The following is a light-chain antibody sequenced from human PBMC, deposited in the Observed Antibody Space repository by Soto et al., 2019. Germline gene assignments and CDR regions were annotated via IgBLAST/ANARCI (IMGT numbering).Light chain of an antibody. Sequence: AIQMTQSPSSLSASVGDRVTITCRASQAIGNDLGWYQQIPGKAPKLLIYAASRLHSAVPSKFSGSGSGSDFTLTISSLQPEDFATYYCLQNYRSPWTFGQGTKVELK. J-gene: IGKJ1*01. V-gene: IGKV1-6*01. CDR3: LQNYRSPWT. CDR1: QAIGND. CDR2: AAS.